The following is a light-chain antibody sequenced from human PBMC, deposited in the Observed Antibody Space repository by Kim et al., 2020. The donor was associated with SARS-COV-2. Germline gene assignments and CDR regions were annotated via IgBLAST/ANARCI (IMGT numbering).Light chain of an antibody. V-gene: IGKV1-5*03. CDR2: KAS. CDR3: QQYKSYPWT. Sequence: DIQMTQSPSTLSASVGDRVTITCRASQGINIWLAWYQRKPGKAPNLLIYKASTLESGVPSRFSGSGSGTEFTLTISSLQPDDFATYYCQQYKSYPWTFGQGTKV. CDR1: QGINIW. J-gene: IGKJ1*01.